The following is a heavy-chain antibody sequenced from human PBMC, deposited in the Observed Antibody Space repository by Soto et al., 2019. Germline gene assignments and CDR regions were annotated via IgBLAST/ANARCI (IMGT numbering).Heavy chain of an antibody. CDR3: EGHLTPIVVVVAATQYYFDY. Sequence: PSETLSLKCNVSRCSISSYYWGWXRHPPGTGLEWIGSIYYIWGIYDNPSLKIRVNMSVDTSKNQLSLKMSSVTAADTAVYYWEGHLTPIVVVVAATQYYFDYWGQGTLVTVSS. CDR2: IYYIWGI. CDR1: RCSISSYY. D-gene: IGHD2-15*01. J-gene: IGHJ4*02. V-gene: IGHV4-39*01.